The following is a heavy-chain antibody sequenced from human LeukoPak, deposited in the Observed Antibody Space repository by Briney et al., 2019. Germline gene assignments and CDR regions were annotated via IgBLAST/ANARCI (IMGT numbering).Heavy chain of an antibody. J-gene: IGHJ4*02. V-gene: IGHV3-74*01. CDR2: IRSDGSDT. CDR1: GFTFSSYG. D-gene: IGHD2/OR15-2a*01. CDR3: ARDWFHAIDY. Sequence: GGTLRLSCAASGFTFSSYGMSWVRQAPGEGLVWVSRIRSDGSDTRYAESVKGRFTISRDNAKNTLYLQMNSLRAEDTAVYYCARDWFHAIDYWGQGTLVTVSS.